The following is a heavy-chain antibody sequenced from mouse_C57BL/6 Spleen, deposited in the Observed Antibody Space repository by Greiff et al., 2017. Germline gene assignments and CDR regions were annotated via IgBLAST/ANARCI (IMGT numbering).Heavy chain of an antibody. CDR2: ILPGSGST. Sequence: QVQLQQSGAELMKPGASVKLSCKATGYTFTGYWIEWVKQRPGHGLEWIGEILPGSGSTNYNEKFKGKATFTADTSSNTAYMQLSSLTTEDSAIYYCARKDYDYDDGGDYAMDYWGQGTSVTVSS. CDR1: GYTFTGYW. D-gene: IGHD2-4*01. CDR3: ARKDYDYDDGGDYAMDY. V-gene: IGHV1-9*01. J-gene: IGHJ4*01.